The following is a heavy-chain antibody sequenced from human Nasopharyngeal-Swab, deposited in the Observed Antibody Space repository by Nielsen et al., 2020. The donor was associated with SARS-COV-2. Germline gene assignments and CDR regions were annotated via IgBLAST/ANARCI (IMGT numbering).Heavy chain of an antibody. V-gene: IGHV3-15*07. J-gene: IGHJ4*02. CDR3: TTDLGSSGFDY. CDR2: IKSKTDGGTT. D-gene: IGHD7-27*01. Sequence: VRQAPGKGLEWVGRIKSKTDGGTTDYAAPVKGRFTISRDDSKNTPYLQMNSLKTEDTAVYYCTTDLGSSGFDYWGQGTLVTVSS.